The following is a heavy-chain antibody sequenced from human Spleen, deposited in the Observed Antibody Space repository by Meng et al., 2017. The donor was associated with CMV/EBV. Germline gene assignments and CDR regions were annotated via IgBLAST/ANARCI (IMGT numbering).Heavy chain of an antibody. V-gene: IGHV3-53*01. CDR3: ARWKGYSNYFDY. CDR1: GFTVSSNF. Sequence: GGSLRLSCAASGFTVSSNFLNWVRQAPGKGLEWVSVIYSGGSTYYADSVKGRFTISRDNSKNTLYLQMNSLRAEDTAVYYCARWKGYSNYFDYWGQGTLVTVSS. J-gene: IGHJ4*02. D-gene: IGHD4-11*01. CDR2: IYSGGST.